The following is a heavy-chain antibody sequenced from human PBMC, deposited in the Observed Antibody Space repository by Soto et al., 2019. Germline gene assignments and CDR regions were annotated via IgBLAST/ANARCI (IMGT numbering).Heavy chain of an antibody. CDR2: IYYSGST. CDR3: ARAAYYDILTGYYYYGMDV. Sequence: SETLSLTCTVSGGSISSYYWSWIRQPPGKGLEWIGYIYYSGSTNYNPSLKSRVTISVDTSKNQFSLKLSSVTAADTAVYYCARAAYYDILTGYYYYGMDVWGQGTTVTVSS. CDR1: GGSISSYY. V-gene: IGHV4-59*01. J-gene: IGHJ6*02. D-gene: IGHD3-9*01.